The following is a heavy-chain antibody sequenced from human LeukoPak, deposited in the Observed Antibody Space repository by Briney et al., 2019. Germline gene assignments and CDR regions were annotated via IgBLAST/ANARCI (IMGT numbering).Heavy chain of an antibody. Sequence: GGSLRLSCAASGFTFSSYWMSWVRQAPGKGLEWVSAISGSGGSTYYADSVKGRFTISRDNSKNTLYLQMNSLRAEDTAVYYCAKSGVYDYVWGSNWGQGTLVTVSS. V-gene: IGHV3-23*01. CDR2: ISGSGGST. D-gene: IGHD3-16*01. CDR1: GFTFSSYW. CDR3: AKSGVYDYVWGSN. J-gene: IGHJ4*02.